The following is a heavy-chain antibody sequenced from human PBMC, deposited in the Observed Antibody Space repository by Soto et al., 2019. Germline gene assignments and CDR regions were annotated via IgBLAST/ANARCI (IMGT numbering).Heavy chain of an antibody. CDR2: INHSGST. CDR1: GGSFSGYS. J-gene: IGHJ3*02. Sequence: QVQLQQWGAGLLKPSETLSLTCAVYGGSFSGYSWSWIRQPPGKGLEWIGEINHSGSTNYNPSLKSRVTISVDTSNNQCSLKLSSVTAADTALYYCAGGSPRGAVTTLQSGAFDIWGQGTMVTVSS. D-gene: IGHD4-17*01. V-gene: IGHV4-34*01. CDR3: AGGSPRGAVTTLQSGAFDI.